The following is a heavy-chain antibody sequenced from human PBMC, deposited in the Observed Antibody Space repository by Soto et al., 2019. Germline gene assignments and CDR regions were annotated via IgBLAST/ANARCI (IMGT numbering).Heavy chain of an antibody. CDR1: GYTFTSYD. V-gene: IGHV1-8*01. Sequence: ASAKVSSTASGYTFTSYDINWVRQATGEGLEWMGWINPNSGNTGYAQKFQGRVTMTRNTSIRTAYMELSSLRSEDTAVYYCESASVPDDFYYYYCMDVWGKGTTVTVSS. CDR2: INPNSGNT. CDR3: ESASVPDDFYYYYCMDV. D-gene: IGHD2-2*01. J-gene: IGHJ6*03.